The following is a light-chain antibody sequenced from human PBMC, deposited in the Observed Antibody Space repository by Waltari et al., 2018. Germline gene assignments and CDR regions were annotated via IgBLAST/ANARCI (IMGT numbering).Light chain of an antibody. CDR3: QQYNSYPWT. Sequence: DLHTTPLAPPLSDSMRTRDTTTCRDSQSVGNWLAGYQKKPGRAPNLLIYKASSVEGGVPSRFSGSGAGTEFTLTISSLQPDDFATYYCQQYNSYPWTFGQGTKVEIK. J-gene: IGKJ1*01. CDR1: QSVGNW. V-gene: IGKV1-5*03. CDR2: KAS.